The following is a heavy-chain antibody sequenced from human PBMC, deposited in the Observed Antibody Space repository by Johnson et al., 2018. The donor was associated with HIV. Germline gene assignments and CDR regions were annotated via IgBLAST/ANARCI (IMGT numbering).Heavy chain of an antibody. CDR2: ISGGGSAI. V-gene: IGHV3-11*04. D-gene: IGHD3-22*01. Sequence: QEQLVESGGGLVKPGGSLRLSCAVSGFTFSDYYMSLIRQAPGKGLEWISYISGGGSAIYYADSVKGRFTISRDNAKNSLYLQMNSLRAEDTAVYYCARDARYYYDSRGDAFDIWGQGTMVTVSS. J-gene: IGHJ3*02. CDR3: ARDARYYYDSRGDAFDI. CDR1: GFTFSDYY.